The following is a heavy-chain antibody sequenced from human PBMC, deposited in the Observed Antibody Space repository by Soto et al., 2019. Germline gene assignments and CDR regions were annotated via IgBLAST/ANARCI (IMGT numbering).Heavy chain of an antibody. Sequence: ESGGGVVQPGRSLRLSCAASGFTFSSYGMHWVRQAPGKGLEWVAVIWYDGSNKYYADSVKGRFTISRDNSKNTLYLQMNSLRAEDTAVYYCARGLGIAANWFDPWGQGTLVTVSS. CDR1: GFTFSSYG. CDR3: ARGLGIAANWFDP. V-gene: IGHV3-33*01. D-gene: IGHD6-13*01. J-gene: IGHJ5*02. CDR2: IWYDGSNK.